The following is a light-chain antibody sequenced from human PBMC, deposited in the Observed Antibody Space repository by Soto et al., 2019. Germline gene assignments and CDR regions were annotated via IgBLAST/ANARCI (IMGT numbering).Light chain of an antibody. Sequence: DIQMTQSPSTLSASVGDGVTITCRASQSISSWLAWYQQKPGKAPKLLIYKASSLQSGVPSRFSGSGSGTEFTLTISSLQPDDFATYYCHQYNSYPWTFGQGTKVEIK. J-gene: IGKJ1*01. V-gene: IGKV1-5*03. CDR2: KAS. CDR3: HQYNSYPWT. CDR1: QSISSW.